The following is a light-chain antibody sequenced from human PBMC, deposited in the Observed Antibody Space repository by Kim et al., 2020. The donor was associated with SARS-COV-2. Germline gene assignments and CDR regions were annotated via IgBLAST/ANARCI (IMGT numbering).Light chain of an antibody. V-gene: IGLV3-21*04. CDR3: QVWDSSSDHRV. CDR2: YDS. CDR1: NIGSKS. J-gene: IGLJ3*02. Sequence: SYELTQPPSVSVAPGKPARITCGGNNIGSKSVHWYQQKPGQAPVLVIYYDSDRSSGIPERFSGSNSGNTATLTISRVEAGDEADYYCQVWDSSSDHRVFGGGTKLTVL.